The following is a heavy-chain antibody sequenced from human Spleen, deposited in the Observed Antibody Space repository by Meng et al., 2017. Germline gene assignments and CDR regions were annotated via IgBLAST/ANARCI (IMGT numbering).Heavy chain of an antibody. CDR3: ARSHGSAVVTPEWFDP. CDR2: ISSSSSYI. CDR1: GFTFSSYS. Sequence: EVARVGPGGGLVKPGGSLRLSCAASGFTFSSYSMNWVRQAPGKGLEWVSSISSSSSYIYYADSVKGRFTISRDNAKNSLYLQMNSLRAEDTAVYYCARSHGSAVVTPEWFDPWGQGTLVTVSS. D-gene: IGHD4-23*01. J-gene: IGHJ5*02. V-gene: IGHV3-21*01.